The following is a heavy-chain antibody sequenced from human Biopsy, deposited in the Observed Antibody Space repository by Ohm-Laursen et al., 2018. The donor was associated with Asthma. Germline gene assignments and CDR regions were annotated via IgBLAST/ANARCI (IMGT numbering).Heavy chain of an antibody. Sequence: SLRLSCSASGFSFGEFVMHWVRQTPGKGLEWLSSISYDGHNQHYADSVKGRFTISRDNSKNTVSLEMNSLRRDDTAVYFCARATVAAAGNDWGQGTLVTVSS. CDR1: GFSFGEFV. D-gene: IGHD6-13*01. J-gene: IGHJ4*02. CDR2: ISYDGHNQ. CDR3: ARATVAAAGND. V-gene: IGHV3-30*01.